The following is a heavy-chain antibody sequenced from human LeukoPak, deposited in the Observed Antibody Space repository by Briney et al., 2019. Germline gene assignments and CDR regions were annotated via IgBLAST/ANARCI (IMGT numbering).Heavy chain of an antibody. V-gene: IGHV4-39*07. CDR2: IYYSGST. Sequence: PSETLSLTCTVSGGSISSSSYYWGWIRQPPGKGLEWIGSIYYSGSTYYNPSLKSRVTISVDTSKNQFSLKLTSVTAADTAAYYCARDRELGYWGQGTLVTVSS. CDR1: GGSISSSSYY. CDR3: ARDRELGY. D-gene: IGHD3-10*01. J-gene: IGHJ4*02.